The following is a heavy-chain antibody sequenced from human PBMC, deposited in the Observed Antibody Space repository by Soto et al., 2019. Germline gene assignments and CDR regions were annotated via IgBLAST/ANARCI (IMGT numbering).Heavy chain of an antibody. CDR3: ARPRWKDGIK. CDR2: IYYTGNT. CDR1: GGSMNNNRYY. D-gene: IGHD1-20*01. Sequence: QLQLQESGPGLVRPSETLSLTCSVSGGSMNNNRYYWGWIRQAPGKGLEWIGTIYYTGNTFYNPSLKSRVTISVDTSKNQLSLNLTSLTVADTAVYYCARPRWKDGIKWGRGILVTVSS. V-gene: IGHV4-39*01. J-gene: IGHJ4*02.